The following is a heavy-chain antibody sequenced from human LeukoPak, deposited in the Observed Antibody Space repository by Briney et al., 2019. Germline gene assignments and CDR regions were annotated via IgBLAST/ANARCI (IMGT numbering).Heavy chain of an antibody. D-gene: IGHD7-27*01. CDR2: ISVYNGNT. CDR3: ARSGDLYYFDY. CDR1: GYTFTNYG. J-gene: IGHJ4*02. Sequence: ASVKVSCKASGYTFTNYGISWVRQAPGQGLEWMGWISVYNGNTNYAQKVQGRVTMTTDTSTSTAYMEVRSLRSDDTAVYYCARSGDLYYFDYWGQGTLVTVSS. V-gene: IGHV1-18*01.